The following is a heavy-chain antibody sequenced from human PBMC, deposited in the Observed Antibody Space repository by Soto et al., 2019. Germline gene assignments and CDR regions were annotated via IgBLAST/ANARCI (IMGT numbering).Heavy chain of an antibody. CDR3: ARDGRGLGKLSLFEY. Sequence: PGGSLRPSCAASGCTFNNYALNWVRQAPGKGLEWVSTISKSGDNTHYSESVKGRFTISSDRSKNTRYLQMNSLRIEDTAVYYCARDGRGLGKLSLFEYWGQGTLVTVSS. V-gene: IGHV3-23*01. CDR1: GCTFNNYA. D-gene: IGHD3-16*01. CDR2: ISKSGDNT. J-gene: IGHJ4*02.